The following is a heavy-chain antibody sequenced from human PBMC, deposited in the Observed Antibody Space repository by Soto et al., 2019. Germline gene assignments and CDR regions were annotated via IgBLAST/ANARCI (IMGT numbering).Heavy chain of an antibody. J-gene: IGHJ6*03. CDR2: ISGSGGST. CDR3: AKGTGYSSGWKGNYYYMDV. D-gene: IGHD6-19*01. V-gene: IGHV3-23*01. Sequence: GGSLRLSCAASGFTFSSYAMSWVRQAPGKGLEWVSAISGSGGSTYYADSVKGRFTISRDNSKNTLYLQMNSLRAEDTAVYYCAKGTGYSSGWKGNYYYMDVWGKGTTVTVSS. CDR1: GFTFSSYA.